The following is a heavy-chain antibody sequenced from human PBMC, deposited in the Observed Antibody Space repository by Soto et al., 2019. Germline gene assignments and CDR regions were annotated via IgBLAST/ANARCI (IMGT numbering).Heavy chain of an antibody. CDR2: ISAYNGNT. V-gene: IGHV1-18*01. J-gene: IGHJ6*02. CDR3: ARDDYDFFLANHESNYHYGMDV. Sequence: ASVKVSCKASGYTFTSYGISWVRQAPGQGLEWMGWISAYNGNTNYAQKLQGRVTMTTDTSTSTAYMELRSLRSDDTAVYYCARDDYDFFLANHESNYHYGMDVWGQGTTVTVSS. CDR1: GYTFTSYG. D-gene: IGHD3-3*01.